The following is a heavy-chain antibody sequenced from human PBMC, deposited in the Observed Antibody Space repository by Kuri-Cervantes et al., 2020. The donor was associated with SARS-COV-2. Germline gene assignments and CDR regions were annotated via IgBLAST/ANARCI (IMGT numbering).Heavy chain of an antibody. J-gene: IGHJ4*02. CDR3: ASAPSYCSGGSCYPLGE. Sequence: GGSLRLSCAASGFTFEDYGMSWVRQAPGKGLEWVSGINWNGGSTGHADSVKGRFTISRDNAKNSLYLQMNSLRAEDTALYHCASAPSYCSGGSCYPLGEWGQGTLVTVSS. CDR2: INWNGGST. V-gene: IGHV3-20*01. CDR1: GFTFEDYG. D-gene: IGHD2-15*01.